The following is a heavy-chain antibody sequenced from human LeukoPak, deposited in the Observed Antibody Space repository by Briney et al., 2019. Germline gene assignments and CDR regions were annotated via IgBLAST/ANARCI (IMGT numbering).Heavy chain of an antibody. J-gene: IGHJ4*02. CDR2: IIPIFGTA. V-gene: IGHV1-69*13. Sequence: ASVILSCKPSGHTFTASYIHWVRQAPGQGLEWMGGIIPIFGTANYAQKFQGRVTITADESTSTAYMELNSLRAEDTAVYYCARGPSGYHNTGGQGNLVTVSS. CDR1: GHTFTASY. CDR3: ARGPSGYHNT. D-gene: IGHD5-12*01.